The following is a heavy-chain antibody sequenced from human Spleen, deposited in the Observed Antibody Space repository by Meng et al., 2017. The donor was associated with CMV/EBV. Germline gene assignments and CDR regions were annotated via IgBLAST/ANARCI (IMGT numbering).Heavy chain of an antibody. CDR1: GFPFSSHA. V-gene: IGHV3-23*01. CDR3: VRDSRSSLN. J-gene: IGHJ4*02. D-gene: IGHD6-6*01. CDR2: ITDSGGGT. Sequence: GGSLRLSCAGSGFPFSSHAMSWVRQAPGKGLEWVSAITDSGGGTYYADSVKGRFTISRDNAKNTLYLQMNSLRAEDTAVYYCVRDSRSSLNWGQGMLVTVSS.